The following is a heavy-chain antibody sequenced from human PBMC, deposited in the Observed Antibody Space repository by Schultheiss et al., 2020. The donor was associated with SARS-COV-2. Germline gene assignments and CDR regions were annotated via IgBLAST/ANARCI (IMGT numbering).Heavy chain of an antibody. CDR3: ATLVDTAMVTRGGIDY. V-gene: IGHV4-30-4*08. CDR1: GGSISSGGYY. Sequence: SETLSLTCTVSGGSISSGGYYWSWIRQPPGKGLEWIGYIYYSGSTNYNPSLKSRVTISVDTSKNQFSLKLSSVTAADTAVYYCATLVDTAMVTRGGIDYWGQGTLVTVSS. J-gene: IGHJ4*02. CDR2: IYYSGST. D-gene: IGHD5-18*01.